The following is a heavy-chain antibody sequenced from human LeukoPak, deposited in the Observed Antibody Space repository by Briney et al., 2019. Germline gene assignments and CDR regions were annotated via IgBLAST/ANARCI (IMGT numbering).Heavy chain of an antibody. CDR2: IYTSGST. CDR3: ARDSSGYYYAPVADAFDI. D-gene: IGHD3-22*01. CDR1: GGSISSYY. J-gene: IGHJ3*02. V-gene: IGHV4-4*07. Sequence: SETLSLTCTVSGGSISSYYWSWIRQPAGKGLEWIGRIYTSGSTNYNPSLKSRVTMSVDTSKNQFSLKLSSVTAADTAVYYCARDSSGYYYAPVADAFDIWGQGTMVTVSS.